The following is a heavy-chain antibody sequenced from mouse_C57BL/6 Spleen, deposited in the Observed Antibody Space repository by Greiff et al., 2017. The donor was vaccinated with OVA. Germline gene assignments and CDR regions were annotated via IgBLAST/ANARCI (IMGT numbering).Heavy chain of an antibody. CDR1: GYTFTDYY. Sequence: EVQLQQSGPELVKPGASVKISCKASGYTFTDYYMNWVKQSHGKSLEWIGDINPNNGGTSYNQKFKGKATLTVDKSSSTAYMELRSLTSEDSAVYYCGRKGDDYDVFAWFAYWGQGTLVTVSA. J-gene: IGHJ3*01. D-gene: IGHD2-4*01. V-gene: IGHV1-26*01. CDR3: GRKGDDYDVFAWFAY. CDR2: INPNNGGT.